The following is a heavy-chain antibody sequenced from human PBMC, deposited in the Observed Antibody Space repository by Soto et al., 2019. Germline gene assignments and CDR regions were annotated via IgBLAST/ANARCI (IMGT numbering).Heavy chain of an antibody. CDR3: ARARAAAGTEYYGMDV. D-gene: IGHD6-13*01. Sequence: QVQLVQSGAEVKKPGSSVKVSCKASGGTFSSYTISWVRQAPGQGLEWMGRIIPILGIANYAQKFQGRVTITEANSTSTAYMELSSLRSEDTAVYYCARARAAAGTEYYGMDVWGQGTTVTVSS. J-gene: IGHJ6*02. CDR1: GGTFSSYT. V-gene: IGHV1-69*02. CDR2: IIPILGIA.